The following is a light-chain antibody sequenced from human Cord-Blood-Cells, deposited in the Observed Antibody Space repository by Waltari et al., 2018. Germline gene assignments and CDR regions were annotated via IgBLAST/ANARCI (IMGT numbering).Light chain of an antibody. CDR2: RNN. J-gene: IGLJ3*02. CDR3: AAWDDSVSAWV. Sequence: QSVLTQPPSASGTPGQRVTISCYGSSSNIGSNYVYWYQQLPGTAPKLLIYRNNQRPPGVAVRFPGSKSGTSASLAISGLRSEDEAEYYCAAWDDSVSAWVFGGGTKLTVL. V-gene: IGLV1-47*01. CDR1: SSNIGSNY.